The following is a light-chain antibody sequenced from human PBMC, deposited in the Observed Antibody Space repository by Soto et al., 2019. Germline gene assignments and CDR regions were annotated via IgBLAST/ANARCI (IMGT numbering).Light chain of an antibody. J-gene: IGKJ1*01. Sequence: EIVMTQSPATLSVSPGERVTLSCRASPSVSSNLAWYQQKPGQAPRLLIYDASTRATGIPARFSGSGSGTDFTLTISSLQSEDFAVYYCQQYNNWPPWTFGQGTKVEIK. V-gene: IGKV3-15*01. CDR2: DAS. CDR1: PSVSSN. CDR3: QQYNNWPPWT.